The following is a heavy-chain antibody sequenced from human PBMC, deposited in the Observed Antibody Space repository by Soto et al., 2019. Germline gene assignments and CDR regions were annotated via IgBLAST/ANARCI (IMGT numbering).Heavy chain of an antibody. D-gene: IGHD4-4*01. CDR2: ISYEGSNK. J-gene: IGHJ4*02. CDR3: ARVLGGMATVPFDY. Sequence: GGSLRLSCAASGFTFSSYAMHWVRQAPGTGLEWVAVISYEGSNKYYADSVKGRFTISRDNSKNTLYLQMNSLRTEDTAVYYCARVLGGMATVPFDYWGQGALVTVSS. CDR1: GFTFSSYA. V-gene: IGHV3-30-3*01.